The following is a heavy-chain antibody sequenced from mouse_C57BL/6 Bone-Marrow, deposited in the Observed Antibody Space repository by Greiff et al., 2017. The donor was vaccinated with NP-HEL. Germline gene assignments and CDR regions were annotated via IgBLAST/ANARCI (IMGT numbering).Heavy chain of an antibody. CDR3: ARPDYYGSSYNAMDY. V-gene: IGHV1-19*01. D-gene: IGHD1-1*01. CDR2: INPYNGGT. J-gene: IGHJ4*01. CDR1: GYTFTDYY. Sequence: EVQLVESGPVLVKPGASVKMSCKASGYTFTDYYMNWVKQSHGKSLEWIGVINPYNGGTSYNQKFKGKATLTVDKSSSTAYMELNSLTSEDSAVYYCARPDYYGSSYNAMDYWGQGTSVTVSS.